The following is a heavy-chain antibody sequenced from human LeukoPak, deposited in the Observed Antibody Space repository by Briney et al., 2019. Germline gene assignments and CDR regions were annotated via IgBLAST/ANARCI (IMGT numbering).Heavy chain of an antibody. V-gene: IGHV4-31*02. D-gene: IGHD1-1*01. Sequence: SETLSLTCAVSGASISSGGYYWSWIRQQPGKGLEWIGYSHYSGTTYYNTSLKSRVAISVDTSKNQFSLKLSSVTAADTAVYYCARDGPTSVLWGQGTLVTVSS. J-gene: IGHJ4*02. CDR1: GASISSGGYY. CDR2: SHYSGTT. CDR3: ARDGPTSVL.